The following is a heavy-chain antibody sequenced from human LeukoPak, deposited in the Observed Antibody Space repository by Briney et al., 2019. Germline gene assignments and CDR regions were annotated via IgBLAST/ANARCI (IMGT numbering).Heavy chain of an antibody. CDR2: IGRGGGEK. Sequence: PGGSLRLSCAASGFTFSSTFMSWVRQTPGKGLEWVSNIGRGGGEKNYVVSVEGRFTISRDNAKNSLYLEMNLLRAEDTAGYYCAREWNIQHSMGVDYWGQGTQVTVSS. CDR1: GFTFSSTF. D-gene: IGHD3-3*01. V-gene: IGHV3-7*01. J-gene: IGHJ4*02. CDR3: AREWNIQHSMGVDY.